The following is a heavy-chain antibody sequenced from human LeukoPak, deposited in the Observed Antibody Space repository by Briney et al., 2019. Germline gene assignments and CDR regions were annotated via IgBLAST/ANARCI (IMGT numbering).Heavy chain of an antibody. V-gene: IGHV4-39*07. J-gene: IGHJ4*02. D-gene: IGHD1-26*01. Sequence: PSETLSLTCTVSGGSISSSSYYWGWIRQPPGKGLEWIGSIYYNGSTYYNPSLKSRVTISVDTSKNQFSLKLSSVTAADTAVYYCARPRGGSLFDYWGQGTLVTVSS. CDR1: GGSISSSSYY. CDR2: IYYNGST. CDR3: ARPRGGSLFDY.